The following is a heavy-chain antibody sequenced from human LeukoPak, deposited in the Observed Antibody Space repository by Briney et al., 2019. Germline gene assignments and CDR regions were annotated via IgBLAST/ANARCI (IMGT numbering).Heavy chain of an antibody. CDR1: GGSISSGSYY. CDR3: ARHRKLRYFDWS. J-gene: IGHJ4*02. CDR2: IYTSGNT. Sequence: PSETLSLTCTVSGGSISSGSYYWSWIRQPAGKGLEWIGRIYTSGNTNYNPSLKSRVTISIDTSKNQFSLKLSSVTAADTAVYYCARHRKLRYFDWSWGQGTLVTVSS. D-gene: IGHD3-9*01. V-gene: IGHV4-61*02.